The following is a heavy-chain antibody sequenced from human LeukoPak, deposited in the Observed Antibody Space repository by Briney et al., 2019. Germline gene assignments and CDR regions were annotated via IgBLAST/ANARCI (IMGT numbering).Heavy chain of an antibody. CDR3: AREEWNYDFWSGYYLDNWFDP. V-gene: IGHV3-53*01. CDR1: GFTFDDYA. CDR2: IYSGGST. J-gene: IGHJ5*02. D-gene: IGHD3-3*01. Sequence: GGSLRLSCAASGFTFDDYAMHWVRQAPGKGLEWVSVIYSGGSTYYADSVKGRFTISRDNSKNTLYLQMNSLRAEDTAVYYCAREEWNYDFWSGYYLDNWFDPWGQGTLVTVSS.